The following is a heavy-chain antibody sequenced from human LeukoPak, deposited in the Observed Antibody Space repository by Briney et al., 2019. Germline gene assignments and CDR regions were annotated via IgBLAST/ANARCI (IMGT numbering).Heavy chain of an antibody. CDR3: ARDLNWETY. D-gene: IGHD7-27*01. Sequence: GGSLRLSCVASGFTFSSYWMTWVRQAPGKGLEGVANIKTDGSQIYYVDSVKGRFTISRNNAKNSLYLQMNSMRAEDTAVYYCARDLNWETYWGQGTLVSVSS. V-gene: IGHV3-7*01. CDR1: GFTFSSYW. CDR2: IKTDGSQI. J-gene: IGHJ4*02.